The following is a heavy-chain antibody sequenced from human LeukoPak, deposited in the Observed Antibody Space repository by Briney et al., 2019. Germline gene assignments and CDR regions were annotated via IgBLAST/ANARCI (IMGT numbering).Heavy chain of an antibody. V-gene: IGHV3-23*01. Sequence: GGSLRLSCAGSGFTFSNFAMNWVRQAPGKGLEWISALSTSGRSTYCADSVKGRFTISRDNSKNTLYLQMNGLRAEDTAVYYCAKDLGVVVAPSVISDSWGQGTLVTVSP. J-gene: IGHJ4*02. CDR3: AKDLGVVVAPSVISDS. CDR2: LSTSGRST. D-gene: IGHD2-15*01. CDR1: GFTFSNFA.